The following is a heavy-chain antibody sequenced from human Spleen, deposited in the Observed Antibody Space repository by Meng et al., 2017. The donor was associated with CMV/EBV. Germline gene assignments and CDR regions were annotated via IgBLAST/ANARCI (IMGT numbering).Heavy chain of an antibody. CDR3: GRDMDV. Sequence: GGSLRLSCAASGFVFNKYWMSWVRQVPGKALEWVANINQDGSQRNYVDSVKGRFTISRDNAKNSMYLQMNSLRVEDTAVYYCGRDMDVWGQGTTVTVSS. J-gene: IGHJ6*02. CDR2: INQDGSQR. CDR1: GFVFNKYW. V-gene: IGHV3-7*01.